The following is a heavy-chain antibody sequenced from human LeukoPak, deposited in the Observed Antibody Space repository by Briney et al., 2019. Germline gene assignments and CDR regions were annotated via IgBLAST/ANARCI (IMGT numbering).Heavy chain of an antibody. J-gene: IGHJ4*02. CDR3: TSANYGPAY. D-gene: IGHD5-24*01. Sequence: GGSLRLSCAASGFTFSSAWMSWVRQAPGKGLEWVANVNQDGSGKYYADSVKGRFTISKDNAKNSLYLQMNSLRAEDTAVYYCTSANYGPAYWGQGTLVTVSS. V-gene: IGHV3-7*01. CDR2: VNQDGSGK. CDR1: GFTFSSAW.